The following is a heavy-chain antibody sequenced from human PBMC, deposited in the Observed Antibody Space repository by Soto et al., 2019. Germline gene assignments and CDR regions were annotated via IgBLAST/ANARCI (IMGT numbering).Heavy chain of an antibody. CDR2: INHSGST. Sequence: SETLSLTCTVSGGSISSSNYYWSWIRQPPGKGLEWIGEINHSGSTNYNPSLKSRVTISVDTSKNQFSLKLSSVTAADTAVYYCARGGVLRYFDWLQYWGQGTLVTVSS. V-gene: IGHV4-39*07. J-gene: IGHJ4*02. CDR3: ARGGVLRYFDWLQY. CDR1: GGSISSSNYY. D-gene: IGHD3-9*01.